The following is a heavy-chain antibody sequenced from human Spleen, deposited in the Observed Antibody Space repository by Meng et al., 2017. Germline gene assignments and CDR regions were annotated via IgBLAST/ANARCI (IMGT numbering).Heavy chain of an antibody. CDR2: LKQDGSET. Sequence: GESLKISCAASGFTFDDYAMSWVRQAPGKGLEWVANLKQDGSETYCVDSVKGQFTISRDNAKNSLYLQMNILRAEDTAVYYCARGGNSSWYTVWFDPWGQGTLVTVSS. D-gene: IGHD6-13*01. V-gene: IGHV3-7*01. CDR1: GFTFDDYA. CDR3: ARGGNSSWYTVWFDP. J-gene: IGHJ5*02.